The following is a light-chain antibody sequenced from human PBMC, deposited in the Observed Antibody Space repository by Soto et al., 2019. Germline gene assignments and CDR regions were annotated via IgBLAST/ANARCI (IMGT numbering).Light chain of an antibody. CDR3: SSYTGSSTLV. CDR1: SSDVGGYNY. J-gene: IGLJ2*01. CDR2: DVS. Sequence: SALTQPASVSGSPGQSITISCTGTSSDVGGYNYVSWYQQHPGKAPKLMIYDVSNRPSGVSNRFSGSKSGNTASLTISGLQAEDEADYYCSSYTGSSTLVFGGGTKLTVL. V-gene: IGLV2-14*01.